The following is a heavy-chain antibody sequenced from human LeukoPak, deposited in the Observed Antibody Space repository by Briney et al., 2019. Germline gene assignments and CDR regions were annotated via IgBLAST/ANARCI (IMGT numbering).Heavy chain of an antibody. D-gene: IGHD6-13*01. CDR1: GGSISSSSYY. CDR3: ATHSSSWGEFDY. J-gene: IGHJ4*02. Sequence: PSETLSLTCTVSGGSISSSSYYWGWIRQPPGQGLEWIGSIYYSGSTYYNPSLKSRVTISVDTSKNQFSLKLSSVTAADTAVYYCATHSSSWGEFDYWGRGTLVTVSS. CDR2: IYYSGST. V-gene: IGHV4-39*01.